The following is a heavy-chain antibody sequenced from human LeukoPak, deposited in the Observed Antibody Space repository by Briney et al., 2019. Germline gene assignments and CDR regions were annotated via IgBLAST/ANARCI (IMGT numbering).Heavy chain of an antibody. CDR3: ARAKDYGDYMRYYYYYMDV. D-gene: IGHD4-17*01. CDR2: ISSSSSYI. Sequence: GGSLRLSCAASGFTFDDYAMHWVRQAPGKGLEWVSSISSSSSYIYYADSVKGRFTLSRDNAKNSLYLQMNSLRAEDTAVYYCARAKDYGDYMRYYYYYMDVWGKGTTVTVSS. CDR1: GFTFDDYA. J-gene: IGHJ6*03. V-gene: IGHV3-21*01.